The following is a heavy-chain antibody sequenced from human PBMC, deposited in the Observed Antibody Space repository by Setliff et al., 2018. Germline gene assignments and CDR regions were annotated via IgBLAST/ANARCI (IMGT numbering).Heavy chain of an antibody. Sequence: SETLSLTCTVYGGSFSNYYWGWIRQSPGKGLEWIGEINDSGTTNYSPSLKSRVTISLDASTNQFSLKLRSVSAADTAVYYCRYWSGYYNNDYWGQGTLVTVPS. CDR2: INDSGTT. CDR3: RYWSGYYNNDY. CDR1: GGSFSNYY. D-gene: IGHD3-3*01. J-gene: IGHJ4*02. V-gene: IGHV4-34*01.